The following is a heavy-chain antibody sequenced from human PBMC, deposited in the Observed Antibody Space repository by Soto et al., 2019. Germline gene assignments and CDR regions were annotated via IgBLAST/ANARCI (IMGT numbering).Heavy chain of an antibody. Sequence: PSETLSLTCTVSGGSISSYYWSWIRQPPGKGLEWIGYIYYSGSTNYNPSLKSRVTISVDTSKNQFSLKLSSVTAADTAVYYCARDSYYDSSGYLYAFDIWGQGTMVTVSS. CDR1: GGSISSYY. J-gene: IGHJ3*02. CDR3: ARDSYYDSSGYLYAFDI. CDR2: IYYSGST. V-gene: IGHV4-59*01. D-gene: IGHD3-22*01.